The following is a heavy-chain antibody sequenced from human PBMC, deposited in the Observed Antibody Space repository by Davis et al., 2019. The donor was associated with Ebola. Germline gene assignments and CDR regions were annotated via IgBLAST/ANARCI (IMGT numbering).Heavy chain of an antibody. CDR3: ARASFGYNSGWYADY. V-gene: IGHV1-3*01. J-gene: IGHJ4*02. CDR1: GYTFTSYA. Sequence: ASVKVSCKASGYTFTSYAMHWVRQAPGQRLEWMGWINAGNGNTKYSQKFQGRVTITRDTSASTAYMELSSLRSEDTAVYYCARASFGYNSGWYADYWGQGTLVTVSS. D-gene: IGHD6-19*01. CDR2: INAGNGNT.